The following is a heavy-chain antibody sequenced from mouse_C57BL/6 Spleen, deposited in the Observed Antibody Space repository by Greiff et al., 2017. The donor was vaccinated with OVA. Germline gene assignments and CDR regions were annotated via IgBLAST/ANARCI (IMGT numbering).Heavy chain of an antibody. CDR1: GFNIKDYY. CDR2: IDPEDGEN. CDR3: ARVYDSKAFDY. V-gene: IGHV14-2*01. Sequence: EVKLVESGAELVKPGASVKLSCTASGFNIKDYYMHWVKQRTEQGLEWIGRIDPEDGENKYAPKFPGKATITADTSSNTAYLQSSRLTSEDTAVYYCARVYDSKAFDYWGKGTTLTVSS. D-gene: IGHD2-5*01. J-gene: IGHJ2*01.